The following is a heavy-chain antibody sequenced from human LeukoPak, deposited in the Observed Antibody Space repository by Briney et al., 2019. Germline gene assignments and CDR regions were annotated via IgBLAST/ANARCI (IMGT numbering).Heavy chain of an antibody. CDR2: IYYSWST. Sequence: SETLSLTCTVSGGSISSYYWSWIRQPPGKGLEWIGYIYYSWSTNYNPSLKSRVTISVDTSKNQFSLKLSSVTAADTAVYYCAAQPNYYDFWSGYRAYDAFDIWGQGTMVTASS. CDR3: AAQPNYYDFWSGYRAYDAFDI. V-gene: IGHV4-59*01. CDR1: GGSISSYY. D-gene: IGHD3-3*01. J-gene: IGHJ3*02.